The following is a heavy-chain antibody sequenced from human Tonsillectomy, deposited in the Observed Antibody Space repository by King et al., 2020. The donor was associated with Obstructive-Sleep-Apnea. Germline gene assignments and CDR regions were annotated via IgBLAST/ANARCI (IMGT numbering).Heavy chain of an antibody. V-gene: IGHV4-59*01. CDR3: ARERHVVVDFVTQRWGPGDIDC. D-gene: IGHD2-21*01. CDR2: IYYSGTT. Sequence: VQMQESGPGLVKPSETLSLTCTVTGDSIRGDYWSWIRQFPGQGLEWIGNIYYSGTTNYNPSLKSRVTISIDRSTNHFSLKLNSVTAADTAIYSCARERHVVVDFVTQRWGPGDIDCWGQGVLVTVSS. CDR1: GDSIRGDY. J-gene: IGHJ4*02.